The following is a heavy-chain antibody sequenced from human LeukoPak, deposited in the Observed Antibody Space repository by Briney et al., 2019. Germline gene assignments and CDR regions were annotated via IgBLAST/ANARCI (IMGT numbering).Heavy chain of an antibody. D-gene: IGHD5-24*01. CDR3: ARDRDGYNLNAFDI. J-gene: IGHJ3*02. Sequence: PSETLSLTCTASGGSISSYYWSWIRQPAGKGLEWIGRIYTSGSTNYNPSLKSRVTMSVDTSKNQFSLKLSSVTAADTAVYYCARDRDGYNLNAFDIWGQGTMVTVSS. CDR1: GGSISSYY. V-gene: IGHV4-4*07. CDR2: IYTSGST.